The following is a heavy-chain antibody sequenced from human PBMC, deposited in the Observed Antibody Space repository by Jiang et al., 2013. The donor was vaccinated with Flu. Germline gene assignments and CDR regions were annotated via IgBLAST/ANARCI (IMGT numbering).Heavy chain of an antibody. Sequence: GPGLVKASETLSLTCTVSGYSFSSGYYWGWIRQPPGKGLEWIGSIYHSGNTYYNPSLKSRVTISVDTSKNQFSLKLRSVTVADTAVYYCARAHYYGSGADHWGQGTLVTVSS. V-gene: IGHV4-38-2*02. J-gene: IGHJ4*02. D-gene: IGHD3-10*01. CDR3: ARAHYYGSGADH. CDR1: GYSFSSGYY. CDR2: IYHSGNT.